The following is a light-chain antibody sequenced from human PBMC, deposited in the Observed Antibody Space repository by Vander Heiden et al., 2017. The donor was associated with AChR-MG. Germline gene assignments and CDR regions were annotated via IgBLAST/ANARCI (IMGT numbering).Light chain of an antibody. CDR2: GAS. J-gene: IGKJ1*01. CDR3: QQYNNWPRWT. V-gene: IGKV3-15*01. Sequence: HSPATLSVSPGERATLSCRARQSVSSNLAWYQQKPGQAPRLLIYGASTRATGIPARFSGSGSGTEFTLTISSLQSEDFAVYYCQQYNNWPRWTFGQGTKVEIK. CDR1: QSVSSN.